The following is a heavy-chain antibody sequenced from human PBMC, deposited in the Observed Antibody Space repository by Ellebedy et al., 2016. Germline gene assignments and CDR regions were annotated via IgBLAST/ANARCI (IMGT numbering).Heavy chain of an antibody. CDR3: RQGHYADY. V-gene: IGHV3-23*01. Sequence: GGSLRLSXAVSGLPFSTFFMSWVRQPPGKGLEWVATISANGNKRDLADSVQGRFTISRDNFRNTLHLQMNNLRGEDTAVYYCRQGHYADYWGQGTLVTVSS. J-gene: IGHJ4*02. CDR1: GLPFSTFF. CDR2: ISANGNKR. D-gene: IGHD2-2*01.